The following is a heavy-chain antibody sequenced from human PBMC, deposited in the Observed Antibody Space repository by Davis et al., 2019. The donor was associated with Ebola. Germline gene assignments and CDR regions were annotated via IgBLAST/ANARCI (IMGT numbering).Heavy chain of an antibody. CDR1: GFTFSSYA. CDR2: ISSNGGST. Sequence: PGGSLRLSCAASGFTFSSYAMHWVRQAPGKGLEYVSAISSNGGSTYYANSVKGRFTISRDNSKNTLYLQMGSLRAEDMAVYYCARDPTHTSYYDFWSGVPYYYMDVWGKGTTVTVSS. CDR3: ARDPTHTSYYDFWSGVPYYYMDV. V-gene: IGHV3-64*01. J-gene: IGHJ6*03. D-gene: IGHD3-3*01.